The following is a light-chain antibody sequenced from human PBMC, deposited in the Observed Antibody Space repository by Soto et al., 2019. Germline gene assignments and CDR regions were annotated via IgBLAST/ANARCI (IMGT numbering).Light chain of an antibody. CDR3: QHYDNWPR. Sequence: EIVLTQSPDTLSLSPGERGTLSCRASQSVSGSYLAWYQQKPGQAPRLLIYGAFGRATGIPDRFSGSGSGTDFTLTISRLEPEDFAVYYCQHYDNWPRFGGGTKVEIK. CDR1: QSVSGSY. J-gene: IGKJ4*01. CDR2: GAF. V-gene: IGKV3-20*01.